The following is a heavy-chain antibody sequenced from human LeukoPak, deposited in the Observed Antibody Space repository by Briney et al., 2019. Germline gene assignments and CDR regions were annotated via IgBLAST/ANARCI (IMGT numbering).Heavy chain of an antibody. CDR2: IYTSGST. Sequence: SETLSLTCTVSGGSISSGSYYWSWIRQPAGKGLEWIGRIYTSGSTNYNPSLESRVTISVDTSKNQFSLKLSSVTAADTAVYYCARDEVVVVPAALDVEYNRFDPWGQGTLVTVSS. J-gene: IGHJ5*02. CDR1: GGSISSGSYY. CDR3: ARDEVVVVPAALDVEYNRFDP. D-gene: IGHD2-2*01. V-gene: IGHV4-61*02.